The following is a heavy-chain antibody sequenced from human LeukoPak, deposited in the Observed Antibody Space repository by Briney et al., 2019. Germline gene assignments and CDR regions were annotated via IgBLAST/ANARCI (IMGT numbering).Heavy chain of an antibody. CDR1: GYTFTGYY. J-gene: IGHJ4*02. Sequence: ASVKVSCKTSGYTFTGYYIHWVRQARGQGLEWMGWVSAYNGNTNYAQKLQGRVTMTTDTSTSTAYMELRSLRSDDTAVYYCARGETMATISGHYWGQGTLVTVSS. CDR3: ARGETMATISGHY. CDR2: VSAYNGNT. V-gene: IGHV1-18*04. D-gene: IGHD5-24*01.